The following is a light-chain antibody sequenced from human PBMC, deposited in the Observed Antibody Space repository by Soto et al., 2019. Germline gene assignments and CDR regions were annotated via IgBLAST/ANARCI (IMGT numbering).Light chain of an antibody. Sequence: QSVLTQPPSVSGAPGQRVSISCTGSSTNIGAGYGVHWYQQRPGTAPKLLIVGNTIRPSGVPDRFSGSKSGNTASLTISGLQAEDEADYYCCSYAGRYTYVFGIGTKVTVL. J-gene: IGLJ1*01. CDR2: GNT. CDR3: CSYAGRYTYV. CDR1: STNIGAGYG. V-gene: IGLV1-40*01.